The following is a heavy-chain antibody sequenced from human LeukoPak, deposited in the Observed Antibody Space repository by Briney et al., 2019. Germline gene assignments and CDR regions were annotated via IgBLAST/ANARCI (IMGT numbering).Heavy chain of an antibody. Sequence: GGSLRLSCAASGFTFSSYAMHWVRQAPGKGLEWVAVISYDGSNKYYADSVKGRFTISRDNSKNTLYLQMNSLRAEDTAVYYCARVPCSSSWQRSGYFDYWGQGTLVTVSS. CDR1: GFTFSSYA. CDR2: ISYDGSNK. J-gene: IGHJ4*02. D-gene: IGHD6-13*01. CDR3: ARVPCSSSWQRSGYFDY. V-gene: IGHV3-30*01.